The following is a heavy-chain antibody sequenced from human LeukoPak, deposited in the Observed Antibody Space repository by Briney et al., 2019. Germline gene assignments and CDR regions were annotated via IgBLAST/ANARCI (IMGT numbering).Heavy chain of an antibody. Sequence: SETLSLTCTVSGGSISSGSYYWSWIRQPAGKGLEWIGRIYTSGSTNYNPSLKSRATMSLDMTNNQFSLKLSSVTAADTAVYYCARDRGLDGSDQLDSWGPGTLVTVSS. D-gene: IGHD3-10*01. CDR3: ARDRGLDGSDQLDS. CDR2: IYTSGST. CDR1: GGSISSGSYY. J-gene: IGHJ5*01. V-gene: IGHV4-61*02.